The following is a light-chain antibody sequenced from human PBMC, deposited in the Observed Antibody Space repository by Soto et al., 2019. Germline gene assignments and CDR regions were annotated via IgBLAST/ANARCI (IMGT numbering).Light chain of an antibody. CDR3: SAWASSHNGHVV. J-gene: IGLJ2*01. Sequence: QSVLTQPPSASGTPGQRVTISCSGSSSNIGSNTVNWYQQRTGTAPNLLIYNDNQRPSGVPDRFSGSKSSTSGSLALSGPQSEAEGESDCSAWASSHNGHVVFGGGTKLTVL. CDR2: NDN. V-gene: IGLV1-44*01. CDR1: SSNIGSNT.